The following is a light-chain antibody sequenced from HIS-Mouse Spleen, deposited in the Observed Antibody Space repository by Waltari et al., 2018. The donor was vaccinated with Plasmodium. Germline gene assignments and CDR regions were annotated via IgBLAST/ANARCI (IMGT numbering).Light chain of an antibody. CDR3: YSTDSSGNHRV. V-gene: IGLV3-10*01. CDR1: AFPKKY. J-gene: IGLJ3*02. CDR2: EDS. Sequence: SYELTKPPSVSVSPGQTARLTSSGDAFPKKYAYWYQQKSGQAPVLVIYEDSKRPSGIPERFSGSSSGTMATLTISGAQVEDEADYYCYSTDSSGNHRVFGGGTKLTVL.